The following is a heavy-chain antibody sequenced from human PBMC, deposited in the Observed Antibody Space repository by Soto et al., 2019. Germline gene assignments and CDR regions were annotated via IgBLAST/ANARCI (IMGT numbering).Heavy chain of an antibody. J-gene: IGHJ5*02. CDR3: ARGRTPPRRGYSGYDSRDWFDP. D-gene: IGHD5-12*01. V-gene: IGHV1-2*04. CDR2: INPNSGGT. Sequence: ASVKVSCKASGYTFTGYYMHWVRQAPGQGLEWMGWINPNSGGTNYAQKFQGWVTMTRDTSISTAYMEPSRLRSDDTAVYYCARGRTPPRRGYSGYDSRDWFDPWGQGTLVTVSS. CDR1: GYTFTGYY.